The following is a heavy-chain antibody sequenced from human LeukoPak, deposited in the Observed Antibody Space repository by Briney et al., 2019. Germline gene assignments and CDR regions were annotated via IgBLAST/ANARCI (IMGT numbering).Heavy chain of an antibody. D-gene: IGHD3-9*01. CDR2: IWYDGSNK. CDR3: ARLGSGLRYFDC. Sequence: GGSLRLSCAASGFTFSSYGMHWVRQALGKGLEWVAVIWYDGSNKYYADSVKGRFTISRDNSKNTLYLQMNSLRAEDTAVYYCARLGSGLRYFDCWGQGTLVTVSS. J-gene: IGHJ4*02. CDR1: GFTFSSYG. V-gene: IGHV3-33*01.